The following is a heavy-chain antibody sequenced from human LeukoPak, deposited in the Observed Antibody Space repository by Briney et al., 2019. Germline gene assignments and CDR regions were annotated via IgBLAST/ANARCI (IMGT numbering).Heavy chain of an antibody. J-gene: IGHJ6*02. V-gene: IGHV3-23*01. CDR2: ITGSSGST. Sequence: PGGSLRLSCAASGFTFSSHAMGWVRQAPGKGLEWVSSITGSSGSTYYGDSVKGRFTISRDNSKNTLYLQMNSLRAEDTALYYCAKDGGGSLEWLPPMDVWGQGTTVTVSS. CDR1: GFTFSSHA. CDR3: AKDGGGSLEWLPPMDV. D-gene: IGHD3-3*01.